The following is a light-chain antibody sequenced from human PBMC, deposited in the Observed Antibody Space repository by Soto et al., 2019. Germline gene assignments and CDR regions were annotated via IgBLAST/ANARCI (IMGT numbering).Light chain of an antibody. CDR3: QQYNTYSRA. V-gene: IGKV1-5*03. Sequence: DVQMAQSPSTLSASVGDRVTITCRASQSINTCLAWYQQKPGKAPKLLIYKASSFESGVPSRFSGSGSGTEFTLTISSLQPDDFATYYCQQYNTYSRAFGQGTKLEIQ. CDR2: KAS. CDR1: QSINTC. J-gene: IGKJ2*01.